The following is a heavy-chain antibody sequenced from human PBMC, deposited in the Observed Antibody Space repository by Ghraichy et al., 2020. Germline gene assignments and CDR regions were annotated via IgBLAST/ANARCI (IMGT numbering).Heavy chain of an antibody. D-gene: IGHD6-13*01. J-gene: IGHJ5*02. CDR1: GYTLTELS. CDR3: ATDLHSSSWTNWFDP. Sequence: ASVKVSCKVSGYTLTELSMHWVRQAPGKGLEWMGGFDPEDGETIYAQKFQGRVTMTEDTSTDTAYMELSSLRSEDTAVYYCATDLHSSSWTNWFDPWGQGTLVTVSS. CDR2: FDPEDGET. V-gene: IGHV1-24*01.